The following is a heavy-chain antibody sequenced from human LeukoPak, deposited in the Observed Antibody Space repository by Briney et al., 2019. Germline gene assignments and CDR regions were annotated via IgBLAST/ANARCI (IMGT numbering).Heavy chain of an antibody. CDR1: GFTFSSYA. CDR3: ATLPMSSGYYFFDY. Sequence: GGSLRLSCAASGFTFSSYAMSWVRQAPGKGLEWVSAISGSGGSTYYADSVKGRFTISRDNSKSTLYLQMNSLRAEDTAVYYCATLPMSSGYYFFDYWGQGTLVTVSS. D-gene: IGHD3-22*01. V-gene: IGHV3-23*01. J-gene: IGHJ4*02. CDR2: ISGSGGST.